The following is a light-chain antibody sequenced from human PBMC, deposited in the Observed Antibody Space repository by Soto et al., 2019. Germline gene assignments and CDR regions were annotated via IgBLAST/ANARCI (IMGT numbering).Light chain of an antibody. CDR1: QRISNY. V-gene: IGKV3-11*01. CDR3: QHRSNWPPFT. J-gene: IGKJ3*01. Sequence: EIVLTQSPATLSLSPGQRATLSCRASQRISNYLAWYQQKPGQAPRLLIYAASKRATGIPDRFSGSGSGTDFTLTISSLEPEDFAVYYCQHRSNWPPFTFGPGTKVDIK. CDR2: AAS.